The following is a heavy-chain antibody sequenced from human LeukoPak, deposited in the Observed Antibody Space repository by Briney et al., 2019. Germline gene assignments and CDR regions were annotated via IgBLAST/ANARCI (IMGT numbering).Heavy chain of an antibody. CDR2: ISSRSSSI. Sequence: GESLRLSCVVSGFTFSNYSMNWVRQAPGKGLEWVSYISSRSSSIYYLDSVKGRFTISRDNAKNSLYLQMNSLRDEDTAVYYCARVIRRFGEFSSDYWGQGTLVTVSS. V-gene: IGHV3-48*02. J-gene: IGHJ4*02. D-gene: IGHD3-10*01. CDR1: GFTFSNYS. CDR3: ARVIRRFGEFSSDY.